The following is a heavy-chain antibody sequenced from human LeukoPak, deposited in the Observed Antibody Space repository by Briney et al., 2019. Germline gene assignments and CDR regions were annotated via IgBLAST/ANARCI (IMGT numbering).Heavy chain of an antibody. J-gene: IGHJ4*02. CDR3: ARGGTYYYGSGSHDY. D-gene: IGHD3-10*01. V-gene: IGHV4-59*01. CDR2: IYYSGST. CDR1: GGSISSYY. Sequence: KPSETLSLTCTVSGGSISSYYWSWIWQPPGKGLEWIGYIYYSGSTNYNPSLKSRVTISVDTSKNQFSLKLSSVTAADTAVYYCARGGTYYYGSGSHDYWGQGTLVTVSS.